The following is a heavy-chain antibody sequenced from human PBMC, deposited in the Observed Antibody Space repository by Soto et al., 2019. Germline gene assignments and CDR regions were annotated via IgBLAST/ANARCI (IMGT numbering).Heavy chain of an antibody. D-gene: IGHD4-4*01. Sequence: SVKVSCKASGDTFGRFTINWVRQAPGQGLEWMGGIKPISDITNYAQRFQGRVTFTADASTSTVYLELSSLRSEDTAMYYCARDPSTIKKLLGVWFDPWGQGTLVTVSS. V-gene: IGHV1-69*13. CDR1: GDTFGRFT. CDR3: ARDPSTIKKLLGVWFDP. CDR2: IKPISDIT. J-gene: IGHJ5*02.